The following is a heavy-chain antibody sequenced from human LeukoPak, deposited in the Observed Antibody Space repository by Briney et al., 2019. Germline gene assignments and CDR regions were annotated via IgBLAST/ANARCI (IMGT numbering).Heavy chain of an antibody. J-gene: IGHJ4*02. V-gene: IGHV3-11*04. D-gene: IGHD3-10*01. Sequence: GGSLRLSCAASGFTFTDYYMSWIRQAPGKGLEWVSYISDSGSTIYYADSVKGRFTISRDNAKDSLYLQMNSLRADDTAVYYCAKGLYYYGSGSYYFDYWGQGTLVTVSS. CDR2: ISDSGSTI. CDR1: GFTFTDYY. CDR3: AKGLYYYGSGSYYFDY.